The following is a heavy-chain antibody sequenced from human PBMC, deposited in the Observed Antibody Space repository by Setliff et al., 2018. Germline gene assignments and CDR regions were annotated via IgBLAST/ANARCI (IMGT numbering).Heavy chain of an antibody. Sequence: PSETLSLTCTVSGGSISSSFWSWIRQPPGKGLEWIGYFYHSGSMNYNPSLKGRVTMSVDTSNNQLSLKLTSVSAADTAVYYCARSPSSGAYWNPRPFYSDYWARGTLVTVSS. V-gene: IGHV4-4*09. CDR3: ARSPSSGAYWNPRPFYSDY. J-gene: IGHJ4*02. D-gene: IGHD1-26*01. CDR2: FYHSGSM. CDR1: GGSISSSF.